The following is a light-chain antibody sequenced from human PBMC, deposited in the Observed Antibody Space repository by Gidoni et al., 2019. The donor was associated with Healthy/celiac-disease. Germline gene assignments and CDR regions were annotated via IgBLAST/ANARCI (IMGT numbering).Light chain of an antibody. CDR3: QQYNSYSPIT. V-gene: IGKV1-5*03. CDR2: KAS. CDR1: QSISSW. J-gene: IGKJ4*01. Sequence: DIQMTQSPSTLSASVGDRVTITCRASQSISSWLAWYQQKPGKDPKLLIYKASSLESGVPSRFSGSVSGTEFTLTISSLQPDDFATYYCQQYNSYSPITFGGGTKVEIK.